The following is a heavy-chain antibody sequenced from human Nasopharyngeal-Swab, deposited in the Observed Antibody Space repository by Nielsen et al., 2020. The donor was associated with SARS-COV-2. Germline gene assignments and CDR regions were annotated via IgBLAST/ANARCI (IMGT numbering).Heavy chain of an antibody. V-gene: IGHV4-39*07. J-gene: IGHJ5*02. Sequence: RQAPGKGLGWVGSIYYRGSTYYNPSLKSRVTISVDTSKNQFSLKLSSVTAADTAVYYCARGGVGKHGYYYDSSGQYNWFDPWGQGTLVTVSS. CDR2: IYYRGST. CDR3: ARGGVGKHGYYYDSSGQYNWFDP. D-gene: IGHD3-22*01.